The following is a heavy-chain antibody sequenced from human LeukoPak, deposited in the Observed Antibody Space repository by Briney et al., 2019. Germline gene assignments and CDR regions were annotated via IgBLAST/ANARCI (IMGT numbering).Heavy chain of an antibody. J-gene: IGHJ4*02. CDR2: IKSKTDGGTT. D-gene: IGHD1-14*01. Sequence: GGSFRLSCVDSGVTFTNACTKWVRQAPGKGLEWVGCIKSKTDGGTTDYAAPVKGRFTISRDDLKNTLYLQMNSLKTEDTAVYYCTTDSATVDYWGQGTLVTVSS. V-gene: IGHV3-15*07. CDR1: GVTFTNAC. CDR3: TTDSATVDY.